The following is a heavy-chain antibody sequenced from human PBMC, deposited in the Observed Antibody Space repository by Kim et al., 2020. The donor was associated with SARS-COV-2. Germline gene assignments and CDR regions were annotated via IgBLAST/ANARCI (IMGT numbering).Heavy chain of an antibody. CDR3: ASEFTIFGVV. CDR2: IIPIFGTA. J-gene: IGHJ4*02. CDR1: GGTFSSYA. Sequence: SVKVSCKASGGTFSSYAISWVRQAPGQGLEWMGGIIPIFGTANYAQKFQDRVTITADESTSTAYMELSSLRSEDTAVYYCASEFTIFGVVWGQGTLVTVSS. V-gene: IGHV1-69*13. D-gene: IGHD3-3*01.